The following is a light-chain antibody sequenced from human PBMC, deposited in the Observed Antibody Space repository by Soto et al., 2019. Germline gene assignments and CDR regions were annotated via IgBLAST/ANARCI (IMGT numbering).Light chain of an antibody. V-gene: IGKV3-20*01. J-gene: IGKJ4*01. CDR1: QSVRSSY. Sequence: EIVLTQSPGTLSLSPGERATLSCRASQSVRSSYLAWYQQKPGQGPRLLIYGASSRAPGIPDRFSGSGSGTDFTLNISRLEPEDFAVYSCQQYGSSPLTFGGGTKGEI. CDR2: GAS. CDR3: QQYGSSPLT.